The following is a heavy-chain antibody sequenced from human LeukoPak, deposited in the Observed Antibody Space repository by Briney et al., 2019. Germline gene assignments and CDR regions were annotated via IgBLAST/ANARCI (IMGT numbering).Heavy chain of an antibody. CDR3: ARDPRLDLDY. CDR1: GFSFSHYS. D-gene: IGHD6-19*01. CDR2: ISSSSSYI. J-gene: IGHJ4*02. Sequence: KPGGSLRLSCAASGFSFSHYSMNWVRQAPGKGLEWVSSISSSSSYIYYADSVKGRFTISRDNAKNSLYLQMNSLRAEDTAVYYCARDPRLDLDYWGQGTLVTVSS. V-gene: IGHV3-21*01.